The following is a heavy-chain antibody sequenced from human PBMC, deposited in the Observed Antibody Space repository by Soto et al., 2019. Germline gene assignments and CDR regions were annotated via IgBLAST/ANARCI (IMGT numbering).Heavy chain of an antibody. J-gene: IGHJ4*02. CDR1: GSRFGNYV. D-gene: IGHD2-2*02. CDR2: IIPIFNTT. V-gene: IGHV1-69*06. CDR3: AREGRGKKAGYNGLVSLGY. Sequence: QVQLVQSGAEVKTPGSSLKVSCTVSGSRFGNYVISWVRQAPGHGLEWLGRIIPIFNTTQYAQTFQGRVTITADKATKTAFLELSSLRSDDTAVYYCAREGRGKKAGYNGLVSLGYWGQGTLVTVSS.